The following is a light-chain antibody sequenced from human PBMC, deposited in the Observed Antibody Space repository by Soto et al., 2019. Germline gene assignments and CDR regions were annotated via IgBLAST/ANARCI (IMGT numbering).Light chain of an antibody. CDR2: DAS. V-gene: IGKV1-5*01. CDR3: QQCFSAPAIT. CDR1: QSISNW. J-gene: IGKJ5*01. Sequence: DIQMTQSPSTLSASIGDRVTITCRASQSISNWLAWLQQKPGKAPKVLIFDASNLGSGVPSRFSGSVSGTEFTLTIRSLQPEDFATYYCQQCFSAPAITFGQGTRLEIK.